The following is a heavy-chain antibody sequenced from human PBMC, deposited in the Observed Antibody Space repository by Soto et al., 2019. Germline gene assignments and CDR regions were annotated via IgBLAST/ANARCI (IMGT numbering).Heavy chain of an antibody. J-gene: IGHJ6*02. D-gene: IGHD5-12*01. CDR3: AKGGWTEDYYYYYGMDV. V-gene: IGHV3-30*18. CDR2: ISYDGSNK. CDR1: GFTFSSYG. Sequence: GGSLRLSCAASGFTFSSYGMHWVRQAPGKGLEWVAVISYDGSNKYYADSVKGRFTISRDNSKNTLYLQMNSLRAEDTAVYYCAKGGWTEDYYYYYGMDVWGQGTTVTVSS.